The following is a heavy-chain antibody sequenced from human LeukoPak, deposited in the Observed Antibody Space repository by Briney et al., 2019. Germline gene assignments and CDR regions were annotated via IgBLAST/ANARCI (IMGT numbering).Heavy chain of an antibody. CDR1: GYMFTKYG. J-gene: IGHJ4*02. Sequence: ASVKVSCKASGYMFTKYGINWVRQAPGQGLEWMGWISPYNGNTKYAQNLQGRVTMTTDTSTNTAYMELRSLSSDDTAVYYCGREPSEFFIDYWGQGTLVTVSS. CDR3: GREPSEFFIDY. V-gene: IGHV1-18*01. CDR2: ISPYNGNT. D-gene: IGHD1-26*01.